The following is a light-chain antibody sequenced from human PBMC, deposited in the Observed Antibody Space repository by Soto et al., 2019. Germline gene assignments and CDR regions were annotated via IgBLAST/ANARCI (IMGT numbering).Light chain of an antibody. CDR1: SSNIGNNV. J-gene: IGLJ2*01. V-gene: IGLV1-51*01. Sequence: QSVLTQPPSVSAAPGQTVTISCSGGSSNIGNNVVAWYQQFPGTAPKLLIYDNNKRPSGIPDRFSGSKSGTSATLGITGLQTGDEADYYCGTWDSGLNAGGVFGGGTQLTVL. CDR2: DNN. CDR3: GTWDSGLNAGGV.